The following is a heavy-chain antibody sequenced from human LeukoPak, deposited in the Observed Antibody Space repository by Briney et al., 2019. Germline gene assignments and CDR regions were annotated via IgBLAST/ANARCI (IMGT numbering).Heavy chain of an antibody. J-gene: IGHJ4*02. CDR3: ARGDFYDSSGNYYESRSFDY. V-gene: IGHV3-11*06. D-gene: IGHD3-22*01. Sequence: GRFTISRDNAKNSLYLQMNRLRAEDTAVYYCARGDFYDSSGNYYESRSFDYWGQGTLVTVSS.